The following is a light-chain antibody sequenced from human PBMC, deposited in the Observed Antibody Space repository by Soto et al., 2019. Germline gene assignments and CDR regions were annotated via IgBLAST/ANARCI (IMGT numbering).Light chain of an antibody. CDR2: GAF. CDR1: QIVLYSSNHQNY. J-gene: IGKJ4*01. Sequence: DIVMTQSPDSLAVSLGERATINCKPSQIVLYSSNHQNYLAWYQQKPGQAPRLLIYGAFSRATGIPDRFSGGGSGTDFTLTISRLEPEDFAVYYCQQYGSSPLTFGGGTKVDIK. V-gene: IGKV4-1*01. CDR3: QQYGSSPLT.